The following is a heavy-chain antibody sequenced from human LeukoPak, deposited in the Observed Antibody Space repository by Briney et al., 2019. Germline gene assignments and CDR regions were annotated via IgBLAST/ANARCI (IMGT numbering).Heavy chain of an antibody. D-gene: IGHD5-18*01. V-gene: IGHV3-33*08. CDR3: ARVQNTDIDY. CDR1: GFTVSSNY. J-gene: IGHJ4*02. Sequence: GGSLRLSCAASGFTVSSNYMSWVRQAPGKGLEWVAVIWYDVGNKNYADSVKGRFTISRDNSKNTLYLQMNGLRAEDTAVYYCARVQNTDIDYWGQGTLVTVSS. CDR2: IWYDVGNK.